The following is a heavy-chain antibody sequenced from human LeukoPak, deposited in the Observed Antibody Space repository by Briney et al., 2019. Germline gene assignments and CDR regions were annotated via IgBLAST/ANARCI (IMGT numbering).Heavy chain of an antibody. CDR1: GFTFSSYW. J-gene: IGHJ4*02. D-gene: IGHD3-22*01. Sequence: GGSLRLSCAASGFTFSSYWMSWVRQAPGKGLEWVANIKQDGSEKYYVDSVKGRFTISRDNAKNSLYLQMNSLRDEDTAVYYCASWPDYYDSSGLFDYWGQGTLVTVSS. V-gene: IGHV3-7*01. CDR3: ASWPDYYDSSGLFDY. CDR2: IKQDGSEK.